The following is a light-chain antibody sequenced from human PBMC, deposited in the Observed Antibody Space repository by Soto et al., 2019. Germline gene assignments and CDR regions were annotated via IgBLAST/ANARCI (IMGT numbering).Light chain of an antibody. CDR2: AAT. CDR3: QHYQRSPPS. J-gene: IGKJ4*01. CDR1: HPININ. V-gene: IGKV1-16*01. Sequence: DIQMTQSPSSLSASVGDRVTITCRASHPININVVWFQQKPGKAPKSLIYAATNLQSGVPSRFSGSGGGTDFRLTISSLHTEDGATYYCQHYQRSPPSFGGGTKLEIK.